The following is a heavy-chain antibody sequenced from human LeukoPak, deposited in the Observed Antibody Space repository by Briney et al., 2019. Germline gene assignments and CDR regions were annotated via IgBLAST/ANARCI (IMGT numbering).Heavy chain of an antibody. D-gene: IGHD1-26*01. V-gene: IGHV4-59*01. CDR1: GVSIHNYH. CDR3: ARGGEVGASLFDY. CDR2: IYYSGSP. Sequence: PSETLSLTCSVSGVSIHNYHWSWIRQPPGRGLEWIGYIYYSGSPNYNPSLKSRVTISGDTSKKHFSLNLDSVSAADTAVYYCARGGEVGASLFDYWGQGILVTVSS. J-gene: IGHJ4*02.